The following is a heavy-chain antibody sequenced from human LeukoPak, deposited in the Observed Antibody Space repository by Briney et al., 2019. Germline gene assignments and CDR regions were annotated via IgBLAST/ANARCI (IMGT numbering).Heavy chain of an antibody. D-gene: IGHD3-22*01. J-gene: IGHJ4*02. V-gene: IGHV3-30*18. CDR2: ISNDGGKK. CDR3: AKEVVTYYYDSSGEGFDY. CDR1: GFTLSDYG. Sequence: GGSLRLSCVVSGFTLSDYGMHWVRQAPGKGLEWVAVISNDGGKKYYADSVKGRFTISRDNSKNTLYLQMNSLRAEDTAVYYCAKEVVTYYYDSSGEGFDYWGQGTLVTVSS.